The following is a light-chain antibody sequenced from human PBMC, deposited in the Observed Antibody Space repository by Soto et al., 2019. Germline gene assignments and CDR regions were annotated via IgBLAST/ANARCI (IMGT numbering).Light chain of an antibody. V-gene: IGKV3-20*01. CDR2: GAS. J-gene: IGKJ1*01. CDR1: QSVSSSY. Sequence: TQSPATLSVSPGERATLSCRASQSVSSSYLAWYQQKPGQAPRLLIYGASSRATGIPDRFSGSGSGTDFTLTISRLEPEDFAVYYCQQYGSSLWTFGQGTKVDI. CDR3: QQYGSSLWT.